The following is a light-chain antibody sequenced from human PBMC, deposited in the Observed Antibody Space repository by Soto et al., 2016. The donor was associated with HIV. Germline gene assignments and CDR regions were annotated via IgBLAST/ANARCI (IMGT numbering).Light chain of an antibody. CDR2: KDS. CDR1: VLAKKY. V-gene: IGLV3-27*01. Sequence: SYELTQPSSVSVSPGQTVRITCSGDVLAKKYARWFQQKPGQAPMLVIYKDSERPSGIPERFSGSSSGTTVTLTISGAQVEDEADYYCYSAADNNWVFGGGYQADRP. J-gene: IGLJ3*02. CDR3: YSAADNNWV.